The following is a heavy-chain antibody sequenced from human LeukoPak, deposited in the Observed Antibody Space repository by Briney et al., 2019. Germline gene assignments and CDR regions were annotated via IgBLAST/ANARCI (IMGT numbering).Heavy chain of an antibody. CDR1: GYTFTGYY. CDR3: ARERYFDWLSPRTLAFDI. CDR2: INPNSGGT. D-gene: IGHD3-9*01. Sequence: ASVKVSCKASGYTFTGYYMHWVRQAPGQGLEWMGWINPNSGGTNFAQKFQGRVTMTRDTSISTVYMELSRLRSDDTAVYYCARERYFDWLSPRTLAFDIWGQGTMVTVSS. V-gene: IGHV1-2*02. J-gene: IGHJ3*02.